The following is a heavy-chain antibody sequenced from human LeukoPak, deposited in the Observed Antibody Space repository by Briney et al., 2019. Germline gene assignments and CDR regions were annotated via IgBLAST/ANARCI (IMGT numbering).Heavy chain of an antibody. Sequence: SETLSLTCTVSGGSISSGPHYWGWIRQSPGKGLEWIGSIYYSGSTDYNPSLKSRVTISVDTSKNQFSLKLSSVTAADTAVYYCAREMGASTYYLWGQGTLVTVSS. CDR3: AREMGASTYYL. CDR2: IYYSGST. V-gene: IGHV4-39*07. CDR1: GGSISSGPHY. D-gene: IGHD3-16*01. J-gene: IGHJ5*02.